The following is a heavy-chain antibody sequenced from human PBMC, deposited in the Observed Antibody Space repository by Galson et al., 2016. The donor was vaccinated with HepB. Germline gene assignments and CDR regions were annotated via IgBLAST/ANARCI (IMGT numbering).Heavy chain of an antibody. CDR1: GFTFISYN. J-gene: IGHJ4*02. CDR3: AKGRTGTTGPVEY. CDR2: ISSSGGTI. V-gene: IGHV3-48*04. Sequence: SLRLSCAASGFTFISYNMNWVRQAPGKGLEWISYISSSGGTIYYADSVKGRFTISRDNAKNTLYLQMNSLRAEDTAVYYCAKGRTGTTGPVEYWGQGTLVTVSS. D-gene: IGHD1-1*01.